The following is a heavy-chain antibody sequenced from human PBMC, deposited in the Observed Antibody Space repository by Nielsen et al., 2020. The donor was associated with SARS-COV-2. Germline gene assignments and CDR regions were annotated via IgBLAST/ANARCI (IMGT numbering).Heavy chain of an antibody. D-gene: IGHD6-6*01. Sequence: GESLKISCAASGFTFSSYWMSWVRQAPGKGLEWVANIKQDGSEKYYVDSVKGRFTISRDNAKNSLYLQMNSLRAEDTAVYYCARGHSSSALDYWGQGTLVTVSS. CDR2: IKQDGSEK. CDR1: GFTFSSYW. J-gene: IGHJ4*02. CDR3: ARGHSSSALDY. V-gene: IGHV3-7*03.